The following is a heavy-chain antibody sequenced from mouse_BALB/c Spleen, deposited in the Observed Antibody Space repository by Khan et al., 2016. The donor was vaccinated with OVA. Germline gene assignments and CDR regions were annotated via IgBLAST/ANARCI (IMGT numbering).Heavy chain of an antibody. CDR3: ATAGHYGGNYYCGLDY. CDR1: GYTFTTYW. Sequence: QVQLQQSGAELAKPGASVKMSCKASGYTFTTYWMHWIKQRPGQGLEWIGYINPNTGYNECEQKFKDKATLTADKSSSTAYMQLSSLTSEDSAVDYRATAGHYGGNYYCGLDYWGQGTSVTVSS. CDR2: INPNTGYN. J-gene: IGHJ4*01. D-gene: IGHD1-1*01. V-gene: IGHV1-7*01.